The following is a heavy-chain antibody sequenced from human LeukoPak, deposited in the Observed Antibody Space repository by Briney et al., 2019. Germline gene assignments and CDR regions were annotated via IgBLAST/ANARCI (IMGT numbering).Heavy chain of an antibody. CDR2: FDPEDGET. D-gene: IGHD3-16*02. CDR3: ATATFGGVIADAFDI. J-gene: IGHJ3*02. V-gene: IGHV1-24*01. CDR1: GYTLTELS. Sequence: ASVKVSCKVSGYTLTELSMHWVRQAPGKGLEWMGGFDPEDGETIYAQKFQGRVTMTEDTSTDTAYMELSSLRSEDTAVYYCATATFGGVIADAFDIWGQGTMVTVSS.